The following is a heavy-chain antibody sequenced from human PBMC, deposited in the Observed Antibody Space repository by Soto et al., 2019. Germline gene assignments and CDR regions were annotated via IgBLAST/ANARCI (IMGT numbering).Heavy chain of an antibody. Sequence: PSETLSLTCAVSGYSISSTYYWGWIRQPPGKGLEWIGSIYHSGYTYSNPSLKSRVTISVDTSKNQFFLNLRSVTAADTAVYYCAREGLKLRGGPDWFDPWGQGTLVTVSS. J-gene: IGHJ5*02. V-gene: IGHV4-38-2*02. CDR1: GYSISSTYY. CDR2: IYHSGYT. D-gene: IGHD1-7*01. CDR3: AREGLKLRGGPDWFDP.